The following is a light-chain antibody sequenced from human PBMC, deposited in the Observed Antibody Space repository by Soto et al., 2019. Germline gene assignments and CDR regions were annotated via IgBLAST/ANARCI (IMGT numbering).Light chain of an antibody. CDR2: KAS. CDR1: QSINTW. Sequence: DIQMTQSPSTLSASVGDRVTITCRASQSINTWLAWHQQKPGKAPKLLIFKASSLEVGVPSRFSGSGSGTEFTLTISSLQPDDFATYYCQQYTSYPWTFGQGTKVDIK. V-gene: IGKV1-5*03. CDR3: QQYTSYPWT. J-gene: IGKJ1*01.